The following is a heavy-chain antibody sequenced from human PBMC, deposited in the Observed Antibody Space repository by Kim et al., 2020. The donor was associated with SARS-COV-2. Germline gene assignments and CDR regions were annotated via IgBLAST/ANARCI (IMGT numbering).Heavy chain of an antibody. D-gene: IGHD3-3*01. V-gene: IGHV1-18*04. J-gene: IGHJ5*02. Sequence: ASVKVSCKASGYTFTSYGISWVRQAPGQGLEWMGWISAYNGNTNYAQKLQGRVTMTTDTSTSTAYMELRSLRSDDTAVYYCARDSGAYYDFWSGYYDNWFDPWGQGTLVTVSS. CDR1: GYTFTSYG. CDR2: ISAYNGNT. CDR3: ARDSGAYYDFWSGYYDNWFDP.